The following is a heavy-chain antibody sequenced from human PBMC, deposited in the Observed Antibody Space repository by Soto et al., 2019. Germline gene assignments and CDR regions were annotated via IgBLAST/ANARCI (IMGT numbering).Heavy chain of an antibody. Sequence: QVQLVQSGAEVKKPGSSVKVSCKASGGTFSSYTISGVRQAPGQGLEWMGRIIPILGIANYAQKFQGRVTITADKSTSKAYMTLSSLRSEDTAVYYCARGDINCRGGSCYGYWGKGTLVTVSS. D-gene: IGHD2-15*01. CDR3: ARGDINCRGGSCYGY. V-gene: IGHV1-69*02. CDR2: IIPILGIA. J-gene: IGHJ4*02. CDR1: GGTFSSYT.